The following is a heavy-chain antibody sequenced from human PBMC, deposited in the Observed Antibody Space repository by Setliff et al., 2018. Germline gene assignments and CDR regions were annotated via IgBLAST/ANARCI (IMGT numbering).Heavy chain of an antibody. D-gene: IGHD1-26*01. V-gene: IGHV1-18*01. CDR2: ISVYNGNT. Sequence: ASVKVSCKASGYTFTSYGFSWVRQAPGQGLGWMGRISVYNGNTNYGQKYQGRVAMTTDTSTNTVYMELRSLRSDDTAVYFCVREYSGGGLTWGQGTMVTVS. CDR3: VREYSGGGLT. J-gene: IGHJ3*01. CDR1: GYTFTSYG.